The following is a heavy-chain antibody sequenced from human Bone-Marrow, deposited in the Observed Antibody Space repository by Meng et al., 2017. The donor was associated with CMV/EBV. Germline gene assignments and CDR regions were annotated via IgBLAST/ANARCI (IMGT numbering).Heavy chain of an antibody. CDR1: GGSISSSSYY. Sequence: GSLRLSCTVSGGSISSSSYYWGWIRQPPGKGLEWIGEINHSGSTNYNPSLKSRVTISVDTSKNQFSLKLSSVTAADTAVYYCARERGPILGTRYYFDYWGQGTLVTVSS. V-gene: IGHV4-39*07. D-gene: IGHD2-2*02. J-gene: IGHJ4*02. CDR3: ARERGPILGTRYYFDY. CDR2: INHSGST.